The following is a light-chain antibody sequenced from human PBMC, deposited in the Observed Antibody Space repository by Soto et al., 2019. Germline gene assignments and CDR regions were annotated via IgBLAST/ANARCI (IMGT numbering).Light chain of an antibody. CDR1: QSVSSSQ. J-gene: IGKJ3*01. Sequence: EIVLTQSPGTLSLSPGERATLSCRASQSVSSSQLAWYQQRPGQAPRLLVYGASTRATGIADRCSGSGSGTDFTLTISRLEPEDFAVYYCQQYGSSGVTFGPGTKVDIK. V-gene: IGKV3-20*01. CDR2: GAS. CDR3: QQYGSSGVT.